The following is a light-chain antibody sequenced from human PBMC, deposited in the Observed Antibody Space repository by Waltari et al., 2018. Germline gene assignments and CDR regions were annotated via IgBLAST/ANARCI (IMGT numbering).Light chain of an antibody. CDR2: EVN. CDR1: SRDIGSYNL. V-gene: IGLV2-23*02. Sequence: QSALPQPASVSGSPGQSITISCTGTSRDIGSYNLFTWYQQHPGKAPNLIIYEVNRRPSGVSDRFSASKSVNTASLTISGLQADDEADYYCCSYAGDSTYVFGTGAKVTVL. CDR3: CSYAGDSTYV. J-gene: IGLJ1*01.